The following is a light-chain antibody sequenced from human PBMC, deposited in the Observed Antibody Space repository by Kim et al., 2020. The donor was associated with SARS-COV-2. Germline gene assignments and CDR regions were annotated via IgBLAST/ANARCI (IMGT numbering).Light chain of an antibody. CDR1: QDIRND. CDR3: QHYDSYPWT. J-gene: IGKJ1*01. Sequence: DIQMTQSPSSLSASVGDRVTITCRASQDIRNDLGWYQQNPGRAPKRLIYGASSLQSGVPSRFSGSGSGTEFTLTISSLQPDDFATYYCQHYDSYPWTFGQGTKVDIK. CDR2: GAS. V-gene: IGKV1-17*01.